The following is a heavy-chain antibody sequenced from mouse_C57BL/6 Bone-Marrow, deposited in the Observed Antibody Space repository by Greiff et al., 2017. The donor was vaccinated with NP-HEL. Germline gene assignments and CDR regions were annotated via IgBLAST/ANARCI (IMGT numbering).Heavy chain of an antibody. J-gene: IGHJ1*03. V-gene: IGHV1-15*01. D-gene: IGHD2-10*02. CDR1: GYTFTDYE. CDR3: TRGGPYGYWYFDV. Sequence: VQLQQSGAELVRPGASVTLSCKASGYTFTDYEMHWVKQTPVHGLEWIGAIDPETGGTAYNQKFKGKAILTADKSSSTAYMELRSLTSEDSAVYYCTRGGPYGYWYFDVWGTGTTVTVSS. CDR2: IDPETGGT.